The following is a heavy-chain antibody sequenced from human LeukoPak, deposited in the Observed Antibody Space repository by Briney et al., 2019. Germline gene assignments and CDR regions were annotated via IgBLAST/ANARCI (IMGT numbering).Heavy chain of an antibody. D-gene: IGHD5-18*01. CDR2: IYSGGST. CDR1: GFTLSSYG. V-gene: IGHV3-66*01. J-gene: IGHJ4*02. CDR3: ASVDTAMVYFDY. Sequence: PGRSLRLSCAASGFTLSSYGMHWVRQAPGKGLEWVSVIYSGGSTYYADSVKGRFTISRDNSKNTLYLQMNSLRAEDTAVYYCASVDTAMVYFDYWGQGTLVTVSS.